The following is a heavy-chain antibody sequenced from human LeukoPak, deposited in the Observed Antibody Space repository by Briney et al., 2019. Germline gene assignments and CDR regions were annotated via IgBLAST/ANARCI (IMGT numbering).Heavy chain of an antibody. V-gene: IGHV1-69*13. CDR3: ARERGDCSGGSCYVDAFDI. D-gene: IGHD2-15*01. CDR1: GGTFSSYA. J-gene: IGHJ3*02. Sequence: SVKVSCKASGGTFSSYAISWMRQAPGQGLEWMGGIIPIFGTANYAQKFQGRVTITADESTSTAYMELSSLRSEDTAVYYCARERGDCSGGSCYVDAFDIWGQGTMVTVSS. CDR2: IIPIFGTA.